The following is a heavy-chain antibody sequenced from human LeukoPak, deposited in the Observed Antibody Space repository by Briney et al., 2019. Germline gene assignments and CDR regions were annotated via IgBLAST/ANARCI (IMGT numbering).Heavy chain of an antibody. CDR2: IKQDGSEK. CDR3: ARDRPCTSCYLPRFDP. D-gene: IGHD2-2*01. CDR1: GFTFSSYW. V-gene: IGHV3-7*01. Sequence: GGSLRLSCAASGFTFSSYWMSWVRQAPGKGLEWVANIKQDGSEKYYVDSVKGRFTISRDNAKNSLYLQMNSLRAEDTAVYYCARDRPCTSCYLPRFDPWGQGTLVTVSS. J-gene: IGHJ5*02.